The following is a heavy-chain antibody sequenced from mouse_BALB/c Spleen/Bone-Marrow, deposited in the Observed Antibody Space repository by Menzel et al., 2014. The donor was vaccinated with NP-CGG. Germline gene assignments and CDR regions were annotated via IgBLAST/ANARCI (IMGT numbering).Heavy chain of an antibody. V-gene: IGHV3-2*02. CDR1: GYSITSDYA. CDR3: ARGRAAWFAY. Sequence: EVQLQQSGPGLVKPSQSLSLTCTVTGYSITSDYAWNWIRQFPGNKLAWMGYISYSGITSYNPSLKSRISITRDTSKNQFFLQLNSVTTEDTATYYCARGRAAWFAYWGQGTLVTVSA. CDR2: ISYSGIT. J-gene: IGHJ3*01. D-gene: IGHD3-3*01.